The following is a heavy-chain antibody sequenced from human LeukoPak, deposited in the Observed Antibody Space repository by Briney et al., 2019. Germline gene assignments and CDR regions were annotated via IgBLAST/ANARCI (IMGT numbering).Heavy chain of an antibody. Sequence: AGGSLRLSCAASGFTFSSYWMSWVRQAPGKGLEWVANIKQDGSEKYYVDSVKGRFTISRDNAKNSLYLQMNSLRAEDTAVYYCARDPNDNYYDSSGYWVDAFDIWGQGTMVTVSS. CDR3: ARDPNDNYYDSSGYWVDAFDI. J-gene: IGHJ3*02. CDR2: IKQDGSEK. D-gene: IGHD3-22*01. CDR1: GFTFSSYW. V-gene: IGHV3-7*01.